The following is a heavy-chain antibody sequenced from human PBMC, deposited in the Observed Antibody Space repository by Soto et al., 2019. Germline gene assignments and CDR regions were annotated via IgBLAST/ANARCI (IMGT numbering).Heavy chain of an antibody. V-gene: IGHV1-18*04. CDR3: ARDRDVLVVPPPTYDYYYYGMDV. J-gene: IGHJ6*02. D-gene: IGHD2-2*01. CDR1: GYSFTSYG. CDR2: ISAYNGNT. Sequence: ASVKVSCKASGYSFTSYGISWVRQAPGQGLEWMGWISAYNGNTNYAQKLQGRVTMTTDTSTRTAYMELRSLRSDDTAVYYCARDRDVLVVPPPTYDYYYYGMDVWGQVTTVTVSS.